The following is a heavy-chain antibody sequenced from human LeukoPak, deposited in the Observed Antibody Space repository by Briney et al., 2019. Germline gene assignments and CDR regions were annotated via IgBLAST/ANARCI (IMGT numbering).Heavy chain of an antibody. D-gene: IGHD2-15*01. CDR2: ISAYNGNT. CDR1: GYTFTSYG. Sequence: KPGASVKVSCKASGYTFTSYGISWVRQAPGQGLEWMGWISAYNGNTNYAQKLQGRVTMTTDTSTSTAYMELRSLRSDDTAVYYCARGASHCSGGSCYTNWYFALWGRGTLVTVSS. CDR3: ARGASHCSGGSCYTNWYFAL. V-gene: IGHV1-18*01. J-gene: IGHJ2*01.